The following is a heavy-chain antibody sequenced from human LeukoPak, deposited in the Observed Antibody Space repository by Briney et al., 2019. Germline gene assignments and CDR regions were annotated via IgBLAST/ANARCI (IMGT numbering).Heavy chain of an antibody. Sequence: GGSLRLSCATSRCTFSDHYVDWVSQAPGKGLEWVARTRTKAKDYTTEYAASVKGRFTVSRDESMHSLYLQMNSLKTEDTAVYYCARGPTVTFNYHYGMDVWGQGTTVTVSS. CDR1: RCTFSDHY. D-gene: IGHD4-17*01. CDR3: ARGPTVTFNYHYGMDV. V-gene: IGHV3-72*01. CDR2: TRTKAKDYTT. J-gene: IGHJ6*02.